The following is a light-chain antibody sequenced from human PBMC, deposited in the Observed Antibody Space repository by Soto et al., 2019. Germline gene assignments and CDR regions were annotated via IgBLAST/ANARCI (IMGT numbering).Light chain of an antibody. V-gene: IGLV1-51*02. CDR1: SSNIGNNY. CDR2: ENN. CDR3: GTWDSSLSAA. J-gene: IGLJ1*01. Sequence: QSVLTQPPSVSAAPGQKVTISCSGSSSNIGNNYVSWYQQLPGTAPKLLIYENNKRPSGIPGRFSGSKSGTSATLGITGLQTGDEADYYCGTWDSSLSAAFGTGTKVTVL.